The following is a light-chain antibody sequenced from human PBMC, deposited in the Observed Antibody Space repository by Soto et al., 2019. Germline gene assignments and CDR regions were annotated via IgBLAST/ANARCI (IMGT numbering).Light chain of an antibody. J-gene: IGKJ5*01. V-gene: IGKV3-15*01. CDR1: QSVGSL. Sequence: EIVLTQSPATLSVSPGEGATVSCRSGQSVGSLLAWYQQKPGQAPRLLIYRASSRATGISGSFSGRGSGTEFTLTITSLQSEDFGVYYCQQYNKWPITFGQGTRLEIK. CDR3: QQYNKWPIT. CDR2: RAS.